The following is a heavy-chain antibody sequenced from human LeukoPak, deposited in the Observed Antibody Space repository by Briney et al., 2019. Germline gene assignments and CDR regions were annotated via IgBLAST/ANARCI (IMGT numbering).Heavy chain of an antibody. Sequence: GGSLRLSCAASGFTVSSNYMSWVRQAPGKGLEWVSVIYSGDNTYYADSVKGRFTISRDISKNTLYLQMNSLRAEDTAVYYCALHSGSYLDYWGQGTLVTVSS. V-gene: IGHV3-66*01. CDR3: ALHSGSYLDY. CDR2: IYSGDNT. CDR1: GFTVSSNY. J-gene: IGHJ4*02. D-gene: IGHD1-26*01.